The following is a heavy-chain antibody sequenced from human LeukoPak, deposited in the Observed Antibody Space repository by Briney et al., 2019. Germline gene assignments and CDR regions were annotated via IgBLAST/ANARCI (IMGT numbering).Heavy chain of an antibody. CDR2: IRVKAFGRTT. CDR3: TRDHNNVFDY. CDR1: GFTFSNAW. Sequence: SLRLSCAASGFTFSNAWMKWVRQAPGKGLEWVSFIRVKAFGRTTEYAASVRGRFTISRDDSNNIAYLQMNSLKTEDTAVYFCTRDHNNVFDYWGQGTLVTVSS. J-gene: IGHJ4*02. V-gene: IGHV3-49*04. D-gene: IGHD1-14*01.